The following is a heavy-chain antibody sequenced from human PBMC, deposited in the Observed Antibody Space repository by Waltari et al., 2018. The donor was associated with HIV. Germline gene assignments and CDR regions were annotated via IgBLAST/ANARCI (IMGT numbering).Heavy chain of an antibody. CDR2: ISSVSSYI. V-gene: IGHV3-21*01. Sequence: LVESGGGVVKPGRSLRLSCVGSGFSFISYNMNWVRHIPGKGFEWGAYISSVSSYIYYSKSVKDRIIDARNNEKRTLHWQINRLKVADTAIYYCARDSEASTVTLKSSLWGRGTMVTVYS. CDR1: GFSFISYN. D-gene: IGHD4-17*01. J-gene: IGHJ1*01. CDR3: ARDSEASTVTLKSSL.